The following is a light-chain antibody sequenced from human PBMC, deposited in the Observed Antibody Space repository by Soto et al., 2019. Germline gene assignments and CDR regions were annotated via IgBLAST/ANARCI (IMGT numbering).Light chain of an antibody. CDR3: QKYNSAPLT. V-gene: IGKV1-27*01. J-gene: IGKJ4*01. CDR1: QGISNY. CDR2: AAS. Sequence: DIQMNQSPSSLYASVGDRVTITCRASQGISNYLAWYQQKPGKVPKLLIYAASTLQSGVLSRFSGSGSGTDFTLIISSLQPEDVATYYCQKYNSAPLTFGGGTKVEIK.